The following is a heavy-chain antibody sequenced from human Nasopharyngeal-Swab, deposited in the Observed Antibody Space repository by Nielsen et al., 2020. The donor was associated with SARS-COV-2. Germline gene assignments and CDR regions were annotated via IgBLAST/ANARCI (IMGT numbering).Heavy chain of an antibody. J-gene: IGHJ4*02. D-gene: IGHD5-12*01. CDR3: ARERGGGYGDY. V-gene: IGHV4-34*01. CDR2: INHSGST. Sequence: VRQMPGKGLEWIGEINHSGSTNYNPSLKSRVTISVDTSKNQFSLKLSSVTAADTAVYYCARERGGGYGDYWGQGTLVTVSS.